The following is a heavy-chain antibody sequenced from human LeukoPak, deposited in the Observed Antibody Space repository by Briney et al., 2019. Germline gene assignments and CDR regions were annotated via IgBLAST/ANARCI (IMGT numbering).Heavy chain of an antibody. Sequence: GGSLRLSCAASGFTFSSYSMNWVRQAPGKGLEWVSSISSSSSYIYYADSVKGRFIISRDNSKNTLYLQMNSLRAEDTAVYYCAKGRLHEGGYWGQGTLVTVSS. J-gene: IGHJ4*02. V-gene: IGHV3-21*04. CDR2: ISSSSSYI. D-gene: IGHD2-21*02. CDR3: AKGRLHEGGY. CDR1: GFTFSSYS.